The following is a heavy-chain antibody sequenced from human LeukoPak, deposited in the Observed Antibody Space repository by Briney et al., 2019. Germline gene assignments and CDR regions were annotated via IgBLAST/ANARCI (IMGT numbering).Heavy chain of an antibody. V-gene: IGHV3-7*01. Sequence: GGSLRLSCAASGFTFSSYWMSWVRQAPGKGLEWVAIIKQDGGEKYYLDSVKGRFTISRDNAKNSLYLQMNSLRVEDTAVYYCARDWRLDWFDPWGQGTLVTVSS. CDR1: GFTFSSYW. CDR3: ARDWRLDWFDP. D-gene: IGHD3-3*01. CDR2: IKQDGGEK. J-gene: IGHJ5*02.